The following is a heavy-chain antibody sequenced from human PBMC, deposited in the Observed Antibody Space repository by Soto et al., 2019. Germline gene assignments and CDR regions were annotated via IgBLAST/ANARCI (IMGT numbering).Heavy chain of an antibody. J-gene: IGHJ4*02. Sequence: GGSLRLSCAASGFAVSTYRMNWVRQAPGKGLEWVSYISSSSTTKYYADSVKGRFTISRDNSKNTLYLQMNSLRAEDTAVYYCAKEDVGGYYYSGLWGQGTLVTVSS. CDR2: ISSSSTTK. CDR1: GFAVSTYR. D-gene: IGHD1-26*01. V-gene: IGHV3-48*01. CDR3: AKEDVGGYYYSGL.